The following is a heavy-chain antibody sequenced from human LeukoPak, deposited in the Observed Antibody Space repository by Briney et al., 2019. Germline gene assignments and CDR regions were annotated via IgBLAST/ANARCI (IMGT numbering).Heavy chain of an antibody. CDR2: IYNDGST. J-gene: IGHJ4*02. Sequence: GGSLRLSCAASGFTVSSNHMNWVRQAPGKGLEWVSIIYNDGSTYYADSVKGRFTISRDNAKNSLYLQMNSLRAEDTAVYYCAKVRHNDYGDYYFDYWGQGTLVTVSS. CDR1: GFTVSSNH. CDR3: AKVRHNDYGDYYFDY. D-gene: IGHD4-17*01. V-gene: IGHV3-53*01.